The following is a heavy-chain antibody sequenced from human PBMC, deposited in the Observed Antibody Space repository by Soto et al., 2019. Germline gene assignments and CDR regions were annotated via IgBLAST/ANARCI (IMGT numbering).Heavy chain of an antibody. D-gene: IGHD6-25*01. CDR2: INAGNGNT. Sequence: QVQLVQSGAEVKKPGASVKVSCKASGYTFTSYAMHWVRQAPGQRLEWMGWINAGNGNTKYSQKFQGRVTITRDTSVSTAYMELSSLRSEDTAVYYCARSANPYYYYYGMDVWGQGTTVTVSS. V-gene: IGHV1-3*01. CDR1: GYTFTSYA. J-gene: IGHJ6*02. CDR3: ARSANPYYYYYGMDV.